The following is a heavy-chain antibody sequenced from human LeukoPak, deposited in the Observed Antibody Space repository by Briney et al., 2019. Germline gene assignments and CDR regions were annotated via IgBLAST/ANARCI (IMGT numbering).Heavy chain of an antibody. Sequence: GGSLRLSCAASGVTFRTYWMNWIRQAPGNEPEWVADINQDGSEEYYLQSVQGRFTVSRDNAQNAVFLQMTYLRADDTAVYYCASWKMELERNAFDFWGQGTEVTVSS. CDR1: GVTFRTYW. V-gene: IGHV3-7*01. CDR2: INQDGSEE. D-gene: IGHD1-1*01. CDR3: ASWKMELERNAFDF. J-gene: IGHJ3*01.